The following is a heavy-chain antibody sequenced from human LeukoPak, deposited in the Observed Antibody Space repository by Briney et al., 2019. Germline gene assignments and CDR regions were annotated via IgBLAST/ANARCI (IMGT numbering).Heavy chain of an antibody. CDR3: AIMHPYYDGSGYWVQ. CDR2: ISSRGDST. J-gene: IGHJ4*02. V-gene: IGHV3-23*01. D-gene: IGHD3-22*01. CDR1: GFIFSNYA. Sequence: PGGSLILSCAASGFIFSNYAMSWVRQVPGRGLEWVSTISSRGDSTYVADSVKGRFAISRDNSKNSLYLQMNTVRAEDTALYYCAIMHPYYDGSGYWVQWGQGTLVTVSS.